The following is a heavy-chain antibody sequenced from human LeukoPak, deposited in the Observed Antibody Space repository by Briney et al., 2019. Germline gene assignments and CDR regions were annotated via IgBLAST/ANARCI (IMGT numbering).Heavy chain of an antibody. Sequence: SETLSLTCTVSGGSTSSYYWSWIRQPPGKGLEWIGYIYYSGSTNYNPPLKSRVTIPVDTSKNQSSLKLSSMTAADTAVYYCARSKGGGYSGYDFLIGYHYGMDVWGQGTTVTVSS. CDR1: GGSTSSYY. CDR3: ARSKGGGYSGYDFLIGYHYGMDV. D-gene: IGHD5-12*01. V-gene: IGHV4-59*01. J-gene: IGHJ6*02. CDR2: IYYSGST.